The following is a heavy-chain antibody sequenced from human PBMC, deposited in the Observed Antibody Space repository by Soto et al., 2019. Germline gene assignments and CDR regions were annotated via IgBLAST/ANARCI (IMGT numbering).Heavy chain of an antibody. CDR1: GGSINSGGYS. Sequence: PSETLSLTCAVSGGSINSGGYSWSWIRQPPGKGLEWIGSIYNSANTYYDPSLKSRVTMSIDTSKKQFFLKLSSVTAADTAVYYCARTFYYEKSAPVYYFDYWGQGILVTVSS. CDR3: ARTFYYEKSAPVYYFDY. J-gene: IGHJ4*02. D-gene: IGHD3-22*01. V-gene: IGHV4-30-2*01. CDR2: IYNSANT.